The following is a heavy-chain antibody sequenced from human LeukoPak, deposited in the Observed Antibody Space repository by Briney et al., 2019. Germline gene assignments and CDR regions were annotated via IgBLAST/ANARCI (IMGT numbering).Heavy chain of an antibody. V-gene: IGHV3-23*01. D-gene: IGHD3-16*01. CDR1: GFTFKSYA. Sequence: TGGSLRLPCAASGFTFKSYAVSWVRQAPGKGLEWVSGISGSGGSTYYADSVKGRFTISRDNSKNTLYLQMNSLRAEDTAVYYCALWGFWGQGTLVTVSS. CDR3: ALWGF. J-gene: IGHJ4*02. CDR2: ISGSGGST.